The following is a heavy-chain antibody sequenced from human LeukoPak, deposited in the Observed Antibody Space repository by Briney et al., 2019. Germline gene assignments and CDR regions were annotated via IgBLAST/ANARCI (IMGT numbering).Heavy chain of an antibody. J-gene: IGHJ5*02. Sequence: GESLRLSCATSGFPFSTSWMTWGRQAPAKGQGMVASINGDGSEIHYVDSVKGRFTISRDNAKDSLYLQMNSLTAEDTAMCYCLRAYHPGGWFGPWGQGTLVTVSS. V-gene: IGHV3-7*04. CDR2: INGDGSEI. CDR3: LRAYHPGGWFGP. D-gene: IGHD2-21*01. CDR1: GFPFSTSW.